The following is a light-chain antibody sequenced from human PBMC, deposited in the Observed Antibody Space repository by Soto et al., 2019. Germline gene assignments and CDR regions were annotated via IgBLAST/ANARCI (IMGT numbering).Light chain of an antibody. CDR1: ISDVAGYNY. CDR2: DVT. J-gene: IGLJ2*01. CDR3: SSYAGSNNLV. V-gene: IGLV2-11*01. Sequence: QSVLTQPRSVSGSPGQSVTISCTGTISDVAGYNYVSWYQHHPGKAPKLLISDVTKRPLWVPDRFSGSKSGSTASLTISELQAEDEADYYCSSYAGSNNLVFGGGTKVTVL.